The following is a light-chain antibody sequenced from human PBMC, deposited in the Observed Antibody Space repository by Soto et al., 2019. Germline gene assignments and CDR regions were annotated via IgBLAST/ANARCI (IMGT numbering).Light chain of an antibody. J-gene: IGKJ4*01. CDR1: QHVTTTY. V-gene: IGKV3-20*01. CDR2: GAS. Sequence: IVLTQSPATLSLSPGERATLSCTASQHVTTTYIAWYQQKFGQAPRLLIYGASTRATGTPDRFTGGGFGTDFPLTSSRVEPEDFAVYYCQQYDSSFTFGGGTKVEMK. CDR3: QQYDSSFT.